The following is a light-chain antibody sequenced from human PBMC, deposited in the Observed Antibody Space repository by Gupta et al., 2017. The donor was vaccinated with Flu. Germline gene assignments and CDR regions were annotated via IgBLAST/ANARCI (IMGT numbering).Light chain of an antibody. Sequence: QSVLAQPPSASGTPGPRVPIPCSGSSSNIGSNAVNWYQQVPGTSPKLLIYGSNQRPSGVPDRFAGSKSGTSASLAIRGLQSEDEADYYCAAWDDSLNGHYVFGTGTKVTVL. CDR2: GSN. CDR1: SSNIGSNA. CDR3: AAWDDSLNGHYV. J-gene: IGLJ1*01. V-gene: IGLV1-44*01.